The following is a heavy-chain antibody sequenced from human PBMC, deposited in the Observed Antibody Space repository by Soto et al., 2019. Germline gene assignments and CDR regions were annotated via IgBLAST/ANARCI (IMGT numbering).Heavy chain of an antibody. CDR2: ISGSGGST. J-gene: IGHJ6*02. D-gene: IGHD3-10*01. CDR1: GFTFRSYA. CDR3: AKRGGLLWFSTGGMDV. Sequence: EVQLLESGGGLVQPGGSLRLSCAASGFTFRSYAMSWVRQAPGKGLEWCSAISGSGGSTYYADSVKGRFTISSDNTKNTLYLQMNSLRAEDTAVYYCAKRGGLLWFSTGGMDVWGQGTTVTVSS. V-gene: IGHV3-23*01.